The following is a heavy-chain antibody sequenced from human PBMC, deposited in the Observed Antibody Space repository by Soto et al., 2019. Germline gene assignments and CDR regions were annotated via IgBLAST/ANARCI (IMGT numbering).Heavy chain of an antibody. V-gene: IGHV1-8*01. D-gene: IGHD2-2*01. Sequence: GASVKVSCKASGYTFTSYDINWVRQATGQGLEWMGWMNPNSGNTGYAQKFQGRVTMTRNTSISTAYMELSSLRSEDTAVYYCARARYCSSTSCYFAYYYYYYMDVWGKGTTVTSP. J-gene: IGHJ6*03. CDR1: GYTFTSYD. CDR2: MNPNSGNT. CDR3: ARARYCSSTSCYFAYYYYYYMDV.